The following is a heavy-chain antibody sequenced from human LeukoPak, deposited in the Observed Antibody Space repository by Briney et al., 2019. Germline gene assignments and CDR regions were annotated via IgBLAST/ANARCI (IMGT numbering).Heavy chain of an antibody. CDR3: ARRPPVSYYYGMDV. J-gene: IGHJ6*02. Sequence: SETLSLTCAVYGGSFSGYYWSWIRQPPGKGLEWIGEINHSESTNYNPSLKSRVTISVDTSKNQFSLKLSSVTAADTAVYYCARRPPVSYYYGMDVWGQGTTVTVSS. CDR2: INHSEST. V-gene: IGHV4-34*01. CDR1: GGSFSGYY.